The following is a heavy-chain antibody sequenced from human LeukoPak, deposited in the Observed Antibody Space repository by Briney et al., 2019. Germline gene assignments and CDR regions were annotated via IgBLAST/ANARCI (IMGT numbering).Heavy chain of an antibody. V-gene: IGHV4-39*07. CDR2: IYYSGST. CDR3: ARSQNVATATGWFDP. J-gene: IGHJ5*02. Sequence: GSLRLSCAASGFSFRTYSMNWVRQPPGKGLEWIGSIYYSGSTYYNPSLKSRVTISVDTSKNQFSMKLNSVTAADSAMYYCARSQNVATATGWFDPWGQGTLVTVSA. CDR1: GFSFRTYS. D-gene: IGHD6-13*01.